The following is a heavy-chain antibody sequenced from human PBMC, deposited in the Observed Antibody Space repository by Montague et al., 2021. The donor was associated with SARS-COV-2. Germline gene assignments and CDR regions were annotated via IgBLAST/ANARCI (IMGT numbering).Heavy chain of an antibody. CDR1: GGSISSSSYY. CDR3: ASPADYYGSSGSAAFDI. D-gene: IGHD3-22*01. CDR2: INYSGSN. J-gene: IGHJ3*02. Sequence: SETLSLTCTVSGGSISSSSYYWGWLRQPTGKGLVWIGSINYSGSNYSTPSLTSRVTISVDTTKNPFSLKLSSVTAADTAVYYCASPADYYGSSGSAAFDIWGQGTMVTVSS. V-gene: IGHV4-39*01.